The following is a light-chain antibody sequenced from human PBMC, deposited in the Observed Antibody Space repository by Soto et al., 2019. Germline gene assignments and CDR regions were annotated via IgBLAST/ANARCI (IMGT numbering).Light chain of an antibody. V-gene: IGKV3-15*01. CDR1: QSVSSN. CDR2: GAS. CDR3: QQYANWPKT. Sequence: EIVMTQSPATLSVSPGERATLSCRASQSVSSNLAWYQQKPGQAPRLLIYGASTRATGIPFKFIGSGSGTEFTLTISSLQSEDSAVYFCQQYANWPKTFGQGTKVDIK. J-gene: IGKJ1*01.